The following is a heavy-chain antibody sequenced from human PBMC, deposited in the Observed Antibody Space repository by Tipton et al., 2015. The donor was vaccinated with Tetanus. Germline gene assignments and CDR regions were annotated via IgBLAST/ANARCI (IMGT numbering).Heavy chain of an antibody. D-gene: IGHD6-19*01. CDR2: INHSGST. J-gene: IGHJ4*02. CDR3: ARGRAVADGYFDY. V-gene: IGHV4-34*01. Sequence: TLSLTCAVYGGSFSGYYWSWIRQPPGKGLEWIGEINHSGSTNYNPSLKSRVTISVDTFKNQFSLKLSSVTAADTAVYYCARGRAVADGYFDYWGQGTLVTVSS. CDR1: GGSFSGYY.